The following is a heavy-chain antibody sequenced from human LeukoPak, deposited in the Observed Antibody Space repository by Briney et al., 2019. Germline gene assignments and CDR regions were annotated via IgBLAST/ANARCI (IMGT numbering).Heavy chain of an antibody. V-gene: IGHV4-34*01. D-gene: IGHD3-9*01. CDR1: GGSFSGYY. Sequence: SETLSLTCAVYGGSFSGYYWSWIRQPPGKGLEWIGEINHSGSTNYNPSLKSRVTISLDTSKNQFSLKLTSVTAADTAVYYCARDSYTKTPGYWGQGTLVTVSS. CDR2: INHSGST. CDR3: ARDSYTKTPGY. J-gene: IGHJ4*02.